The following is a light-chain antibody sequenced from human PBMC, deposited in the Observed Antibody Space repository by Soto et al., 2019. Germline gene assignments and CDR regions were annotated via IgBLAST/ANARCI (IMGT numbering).Light chain of an antibody. Sequence: QSALTQPASVSGSPGQSITISCTGTSSDVGGYNYVSWYQQYPGKAPKLMIYXVXNRPXGVSNXFSGSKSGNTASLTISGLQXXXEXDYYCSSYTSSSPYVFGTGTKLTVL. V-gene: IGLV2-14*01. CDR1: SSDVGGYNY. CDR3: SSYTSSSPYV. J-gene: IGLJ1*01. CDR2: XVX.